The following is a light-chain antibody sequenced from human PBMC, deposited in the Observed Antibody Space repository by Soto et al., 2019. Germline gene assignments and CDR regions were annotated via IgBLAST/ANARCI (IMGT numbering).Light chain of an antibody. CDR3: QQFSGYSVT. V-gene: IGKV3-11*01. CDR1: QSISSY. CDR2: DAS. Sequence: VLTQSPDTLSLPPGERATLSCRASQSISSYLAWYQQKPGQAPRLLIYDASSRATGIPNMFSGGGSGTDFTLTTSRLEPEDFAVYYCQQFSGYSVTFSGVTEVDSK. J-gene: IGKJ4*01.